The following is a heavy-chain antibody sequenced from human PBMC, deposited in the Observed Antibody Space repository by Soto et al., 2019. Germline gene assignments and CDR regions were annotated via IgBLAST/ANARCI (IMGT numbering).Heavy chain of an antibody. V-gene: IGHV3-13*01. CDR2: IGTAGDT. D-gene: IGHD2-15*01. Sequence: PGGSLRLSCAASGFTFSSYDMHWVRQATGKGLEWVSAIGTAGDTYYPGSVKGRFTISRENAKNSLYLQMNSLRAGDTAVYYCARALRCSGGSCYPSVFDYWGQGTLVT. CDR3: ARALRCSGGSCYPSVFDY. CDR1: GFTFSSYD. J-gene: IGHJ4*02.